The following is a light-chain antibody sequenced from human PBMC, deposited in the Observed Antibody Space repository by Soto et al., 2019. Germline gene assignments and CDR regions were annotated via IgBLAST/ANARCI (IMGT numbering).Light chain of an antibody. J-gene: IGKJ1*01. V-gene: IGKV1-9*01. CDR2: GTS. CDR3: QQYDSFSVT. CDR1: QDISNY. Sequence: DIQLTQSPSFLSASVGDRVTITCRASQDISNYLAWYQQKPGKAPKFLIYGTSTLQSGVPSRFSGSGSGTEFTLTISSLQPEDFATYYCQQYDSFSVTFGQGTKVDIK.